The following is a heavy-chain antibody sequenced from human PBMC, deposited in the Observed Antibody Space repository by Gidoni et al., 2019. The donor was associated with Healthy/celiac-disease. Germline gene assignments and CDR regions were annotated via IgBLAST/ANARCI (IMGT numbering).Heavy chain of an antibody. Sequence: EVQLVESGGGLVMPGGSLRLYCEASGFTFSSYSMNWVRQAPGNGLEWVSSISSSSSYIYYADSVKGRFTISRDNAKNSLYLQMNSLRAEDTSVYYCARESVASYLFDYWGQGTLVTVSS. CDR2: ISSSSSYI. V-gene: IGHV3-21*01. CDR1: GFTFSSYS. J-gene: IGHJ4*02. D-gene: IGHD6-19*01. CDR3: ARESVASYLFDY.